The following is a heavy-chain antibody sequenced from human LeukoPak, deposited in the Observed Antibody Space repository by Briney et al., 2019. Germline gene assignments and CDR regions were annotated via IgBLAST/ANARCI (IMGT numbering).Heavy chain of an antibody. CDR2: INHSGST. CDR1: VGSVSGYY. Sequence: SETLSLTCAVYVGSVSGYYWSWIRQPPGKGLAWIGGINHSGSTNYNPSLKSRVTISVDTSKNQFSLKLSSVTAADTAVYYCARSRHGRYFDYWGQGTLVTVSS. V-gene: IGHV4-34*01. J-gene: IGHJ4*02. CDR3: ARSRHGRYFDY.